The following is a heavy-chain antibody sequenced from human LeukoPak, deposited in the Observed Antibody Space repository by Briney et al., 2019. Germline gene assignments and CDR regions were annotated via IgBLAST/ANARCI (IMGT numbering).Heavy chain of an antibody. D-gene: IGHD2-21*02. CDR3: ASEAYCGGDCYSGADY. CDR1: GYTFTSYY. Sequence: GASVKVSCKASGYTFTSYYMHWVRQAPGQGLEWMGIINPSGGSTSYAQKFQGRVTMTRDMSTSTVYMELSSLRSEDTAVYYCASEAYCGGDCYSGADYWGQGTLVTVSS. V-gene: IGHV1-46*01. J-gene: IGHJ4*02. CDR2: INPSGGST.